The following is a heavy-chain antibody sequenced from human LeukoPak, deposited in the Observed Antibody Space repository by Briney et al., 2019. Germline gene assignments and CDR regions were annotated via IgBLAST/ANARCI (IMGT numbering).Heavy chain of an antibody. Sequence: GGSLRLSCEGSGFTFSNYWMSWVRQAPGKGLEWVANIQQHGSETYYGDSVKGRFTISRDNAKNSLYLQMNSLRAEDTAVYYCARVGDSSGYYYSMDVWGQGTTVTVSS. D-gene: IGHD3-22*01. CDR1: GFTFSNYW. CDR3: ARVGDSSGYYYSMDV. J-gene: IGHJ6*03. V-gene: IGHV3-7*01. CDR2: IQQHGSET.